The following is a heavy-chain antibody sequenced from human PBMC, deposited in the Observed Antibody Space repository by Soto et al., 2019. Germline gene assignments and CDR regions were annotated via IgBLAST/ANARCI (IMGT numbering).Heavy chain of an antibody. CDR2: ISSSSSII. D-gene: IGHD3-16*01. J-gene: IGHJ4*02. CDR1: GFIFSSYG. V-gene: IGHV3-48*01. CDR3: VRDGGVSAYDFDY. Sequence: EVQLVESGGGLVQPGGSLRLSCAASGFIFSSYGMNWVRQAPGKGLEWISYISSSSSIIYDADSVKGRLTISRDNAKNSLYLQMNSLRAEDTAVYYCVRDGGVSAYDFDYWGQGTLFTVSS.